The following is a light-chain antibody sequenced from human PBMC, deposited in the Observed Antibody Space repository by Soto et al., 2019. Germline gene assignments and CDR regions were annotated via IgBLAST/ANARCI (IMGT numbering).Light chain of an antibody. V-gene: IGKV3-15*01. CDR3: QQYNNWPPWA. CDR1: QSVSSN. CDR2: GAS. Sequence: EIVMTQSPATLSVSPGERATLSCRASQSVSSNLAWYQQKPGWAPRLLIYGASTRVTGVPARFSGSGSGTEFTLTISSLQSEDFAVYYCQQYNNWPPWAFGQGTKVEIK. J-gene: IGKJ1*01.